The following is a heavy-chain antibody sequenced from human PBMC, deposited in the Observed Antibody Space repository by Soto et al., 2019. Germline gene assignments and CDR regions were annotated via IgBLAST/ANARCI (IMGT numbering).Heavy chain of an antibody. CDR1: GGSISSSSYY. J-gene: IGHJ5*02. Sequence: QLQLQESGPGLVKPSETLSLTCTVSGGSISSSSYYWGWIRQPPGKGLEWIGSIYYSGSTYYNPSLKSRVTISGDTSKTQFSLKLSSVTAADTAVYYCARQSVTHPLGLHLGELSPTGLDNWFDPWGQGALVTVSS. V-gene: IGHV4-39*01. D-gene: IGHD3-16*02. CDR2: IYYSGST. CDR3: ARQSVTHPLGLHLGELSPTGLDNWFDP.